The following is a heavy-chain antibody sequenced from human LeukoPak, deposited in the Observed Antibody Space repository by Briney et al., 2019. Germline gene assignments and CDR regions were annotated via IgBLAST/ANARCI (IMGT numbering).Heavy chain of an antibody. D-gene: IGHD2-15*01. V-gene: IGHV3-30*04. CDR2: ISYDGSNK. J-gene: IGHJ4*02. CDR1: GFTFSSYA. CDR3: ARGVSNCSGGSCYSGYFDY. Sequence: GGSLRLSCAASGFTFSSYAMHWVRQAPGKGLEWVAVISYDGSNKYYADSVKGRFTIYRDNSKNTPYLQMNSLRAEDTAVYYCARGVSNCSGGSCYSGYFDYWGQGTLVTVSS.